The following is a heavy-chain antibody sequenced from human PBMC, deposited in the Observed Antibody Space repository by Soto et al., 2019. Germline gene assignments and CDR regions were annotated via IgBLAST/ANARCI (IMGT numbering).Heavy chain of an antibody. Sequence: GGSLRLSCAASGFTFSGYGMHWVRQAPGKGLEWVAVISYDGINKNYVDSVKGRFTISRDNPKNTLYLQMNSLRTEDTAVYYCAKDNRNLLTSWGYYFDYWGQGSLVTVSS. CDR2: ISYDGINK. D-gene: IGHD1-1*01. V-gene: IGHV3-30*18. J-gene: IGHJ4*02. CDR1: GFTFSGYG. CDR3: AKDNRNLLTSWGYYFDY.